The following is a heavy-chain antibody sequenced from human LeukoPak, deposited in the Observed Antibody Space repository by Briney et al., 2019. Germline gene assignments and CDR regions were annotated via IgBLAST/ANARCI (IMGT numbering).Heavy chain of an antibody. Sequence: SETLSLTCAVYGGSFSGYYWSWIRQPPGKGLVWVGEINHSGSTNYNPSLKSRVTISVDTSKNQFSLKLSSVTAADTAVHYCAASLRYFDYWGQGTLVTVSS. CDR3: AASLRYFDY. J-gene: IGHJ4*02. CDR2: INHSGST. V-gene: IGHV4-34*01. D-gene: IGHD3-9*01. CDR1: GGSFSGYY.